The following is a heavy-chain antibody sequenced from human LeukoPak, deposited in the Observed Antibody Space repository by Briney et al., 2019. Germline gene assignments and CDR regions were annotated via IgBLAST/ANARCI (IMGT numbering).Heavy chain of an antibody. CDR1: GYTFTGYY. CDR2: INPNSGGT. J-gene: IGHJ4*02. V-gene: IGHV1-2*02. D-gene: IGHD2-21*02. Sequence: EASVKVSCKASGYTFTGYYMHWVRQAPGQGLEWMGWINPNSGGTNYAQKFQGRVTMTRDTSISTAYMELSRLRSDDTAVYYCARAARPRHIVVVTATYFDYWGQGTLVTVSS. CDR3: ARAARPRHIVVVTATYFDY.